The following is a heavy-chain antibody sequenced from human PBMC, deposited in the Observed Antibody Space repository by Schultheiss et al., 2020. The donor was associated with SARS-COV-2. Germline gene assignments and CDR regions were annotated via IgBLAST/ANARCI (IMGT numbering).Heavy chain of an antibody. D-gene: IGHD3-16*01. CDR2: IYYSGST. V-gene: IGHV4-31*03. CDR3: ARDWVEGYYYYGMDV. Sequence: SQTLSLTCTVSGGSISSGGYYWSWIRQHPGKGLEWIGYIYYSGSTYYNPSLKSRVTISVDTSKNQFSLKLSSVTAADTAVYYCARDWVEGYYYYGMDVWGQGTTVTVSS. CDR1: GGSISSGGYY. J-gene: IGHJ6*02.